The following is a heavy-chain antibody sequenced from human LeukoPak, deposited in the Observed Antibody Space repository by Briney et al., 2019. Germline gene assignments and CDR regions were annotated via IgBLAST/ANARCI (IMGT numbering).Heavy chain of an antibody. CDR3: ATVGRPQLVPFDY. D-gene: IGHD6-13*01. Sequence: GGSLRLSCAASGFTFSSFAMSWVRQAPGKGLEWVSAISGSGGSTYYADSVKGRFTISRDNSKNTLYLQMNSLRAEDTAVYYCATVGRPQLVPFDYWGQGTLVTVSS. J-gene: IGHJ4*02. CDR1: GFTFSSFA. V-gene: IGHV3-23*01. CDR2: ISGSGGST.